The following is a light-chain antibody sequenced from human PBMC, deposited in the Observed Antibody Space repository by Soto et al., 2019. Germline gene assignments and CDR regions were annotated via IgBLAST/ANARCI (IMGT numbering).Light chain of an antibody. V-gene: IGKV2D-29*02. CDR1: QSLLHITGETF. Sequence: DVAMTQTPLSMSVAPGQPASISCKSSQSLLHITGETFLFWYLQKPGQSPQLXXYEVSTRVSGVPDRFSGSGSGTDVTLEISRVENDDGGIYYCMQSTQLPPTFGQGTRLEIK. J-gene: IGKJ5*01. CDR2: EVS. CDR3: MQSTQLPPT.